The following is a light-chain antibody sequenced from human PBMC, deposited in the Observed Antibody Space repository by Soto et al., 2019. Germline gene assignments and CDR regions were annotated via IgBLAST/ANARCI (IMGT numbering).Light chain of an antibody. V-gene: IGLV1-44*01. J-gene: IGLJ3*02. CDR2: NNN. Sequence: QSVLTQPPSASGTPGQRVTIACSGSSSNIGSTTVKWYQQLPGTAPKLLIYNNNQRPSGVPDRFSGSKSGTSASLAISGLKSEDEADYYCADWDDSLNGVVFGGGTKLTVL. CDR1: SSNIGSTT. CDR3: ADWDDSLNGVV.